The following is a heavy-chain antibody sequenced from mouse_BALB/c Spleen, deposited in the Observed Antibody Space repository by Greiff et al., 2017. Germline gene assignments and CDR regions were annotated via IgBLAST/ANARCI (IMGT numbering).Heavy chain of an antibody. V-gene: IGHV5-4*02. J-gene: IGHJ4*01. CDR1: GFTFSDYY. CDR3: ARDQLGRGAMDY. D-gene: IGHD4-1*02. Sequence: EVQVVESGGGLVKPGGSLKLSCAASGFTFSDYYMYWVRQTPEKRLEWVATISDGGSYTYYPDSVTGRFTISRDNAKNNLYLQMSSLKSEDTAMYYCARDQLGRGAMDYWGQGTSVTVSS. CDR2: ISDGGSYT.